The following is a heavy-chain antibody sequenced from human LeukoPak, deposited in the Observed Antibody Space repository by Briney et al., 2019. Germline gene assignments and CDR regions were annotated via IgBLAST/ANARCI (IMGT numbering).Heavy chain of an antibody. CDR1: GYTFTGYY. CDR2: INPNSGGT. J-gene: IGHJ6*03. D-gene: IGHD5-24*01. CDR3: ARDFRPWDGYKYYYYYMDV. V-gene: IGHV1-2*02. Sequence: VASVKVSCKASGYTFTGYYMHWVRQAPGQGLEWMGWINPNSGGTNYAQKFQGRVTMTRDTSISTAYMELSRLRSDDTAVYYCARDFRPWDGYKYYYYYMDVWGKGTTVTVSS.